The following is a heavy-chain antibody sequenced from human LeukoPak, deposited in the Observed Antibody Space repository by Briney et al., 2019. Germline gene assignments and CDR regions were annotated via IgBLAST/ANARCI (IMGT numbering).Heavy chain of an antibody. V-gene: IGHV3-33*01. J-gene: IGHJ4*02. Sequence: GGSLRLSCAASGFTFSSYGMHWVRQAPGKGREGVAVIWYDGSNKYYADSVKGRFTISRDNSKNTLYLQMNSLRAEDTAVYYCASGGSIAALGYWGQGTLVTVSS. CDR3: ASGGSIAALGY. CDR2: IWYDGSNK. CDR1: GFTFSSYG. D-gene: IGHD6-6*01.